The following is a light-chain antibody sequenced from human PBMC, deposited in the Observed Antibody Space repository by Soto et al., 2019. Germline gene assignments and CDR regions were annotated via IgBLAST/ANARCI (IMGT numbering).Light chain of an antibody. CDR2: DTF. V-gene: IGKV3-11*01. J-gene: IGKJ2*01. CDR1: QSVSSH. Sequence: ELVLTQSPATLSLSPGERATLSCRASQSVSSHLAWYQQKPGQAPRLLMYDTFNRATGIPARFNGSGSGTDFTITISSLEPQDFAVYYCQQRSNWPPGYTFGQGTKLEIK. CDR3: QQRSNWPPGYT.